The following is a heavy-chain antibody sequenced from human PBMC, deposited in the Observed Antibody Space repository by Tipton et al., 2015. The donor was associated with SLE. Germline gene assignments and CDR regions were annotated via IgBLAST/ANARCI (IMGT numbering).Heavy chain of an antibody. CDR1: GGSFSGYY. CDR2: INHSGST. Sequence: TLSLTCAVYGGSFSGYYWSWIRQPPGKGLEWIGEINHSGSTNYNPSLKGRVTISVDTSKNQFSLKLSSVTAADTAVYYCARHDTAYGGKGYWGQGTLVTVSS. V-gene: IGHV4-34*01. CDR3: ARHDTAYGGKGY. J-gene: IGHJ4*02. D-gene: IGHD3-10*01.